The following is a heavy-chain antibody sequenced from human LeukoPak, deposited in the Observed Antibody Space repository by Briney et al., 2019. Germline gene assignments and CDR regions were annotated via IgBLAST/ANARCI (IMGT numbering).Heavy chain of an antibody. CDR2: ISYDGNIK. CDR3: ARAHLSSSSTDYMDV. Sequence: GGSLRLSCAASGFTLSSHAIHWVRQAPGKGLEWVALISYDGNIKYYADSVKGRFTISRDNSKNTLSLQMNSLRPEDTAVYYCARAHLSSSSTDYMDVWSKGTTVTVSS. J-gene: IGHJ6*03. D-gene: IGHD6-6*01. CDR1: GFTLSSHA. V-gene: IGHV3-30*04.